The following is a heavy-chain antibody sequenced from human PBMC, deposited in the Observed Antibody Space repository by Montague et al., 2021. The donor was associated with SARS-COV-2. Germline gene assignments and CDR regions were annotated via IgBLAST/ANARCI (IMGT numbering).Heavy chain of an antibody. CDR1: GFTFSSYA. CDR3: AQNGWGYSGYDPTFDY. D-gene: IGHD5-12*01. J-gene: IGHJ4*02. V-gene: IGHV3-23*01. Sequence: SLRLSCAASGFTFSSYAMSWVRQAPGKGLEWVSAISGSGGSTYYADSVKGRFTISRDNSKNTLYLQMNSLRAENTAVYYCAQNGWGYSGYDPTFDYWGQGTLVTVSS. CDR2: ISGSGGST.